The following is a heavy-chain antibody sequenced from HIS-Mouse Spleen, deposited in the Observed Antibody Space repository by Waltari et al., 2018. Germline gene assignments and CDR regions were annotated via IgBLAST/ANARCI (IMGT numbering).Heavy chain of an antibody. V-gene: IGHV4-39*01. J-gene: IGHJ2*01. CDR2: IYYSGST. Sequence: QLQLQESGPGLVKPSETLSLTCTVSGGSISSSSYYWGWIRQPPGKGLEWSGSIYYSGSTSYNPALKSRVTMSVETSKNQFSLKLSSVTAADTAVYYCARHNLNYWYFDLWGRGTLVTVSS. CDR1: GGSISSSSYY. CDR3: ARHNLNYWYFDL.